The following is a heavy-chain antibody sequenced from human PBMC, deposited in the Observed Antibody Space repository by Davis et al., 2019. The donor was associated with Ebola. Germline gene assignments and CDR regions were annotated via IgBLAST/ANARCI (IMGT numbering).Heavy chain of an antibody. CDR3: ARERYRDGSDYFFEQSH. CDR2: IIPVFGTP. V-gene: IGHV1-69*13. D-gene: IGHD3-10*01. J-gene: IGHJ4*02. Sequence: SVKVSCKASGGTFSNYGISWVRQAPGQGLDWMGGIIPVFGTPKYAQKFQGRVTITADESTSTVYMELSSLRSEDTAVYYCARERYRDGSDYFFEQSHWGQGTLVTVSS. CDR1: GGTFSNYG.